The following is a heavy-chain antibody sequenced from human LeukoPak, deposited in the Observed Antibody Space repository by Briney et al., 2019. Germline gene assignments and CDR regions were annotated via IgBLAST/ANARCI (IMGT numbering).Heavy chain of an antibody. Sequence: ASVKVSCKASGYTFTGYYMHWVRQAPGQGLEWIGWINPNSGGTNYAQKFQGRVTMTRDTSISTAYMELSRLRSDDTAVYYCARDPSRVLRFLEWLSHYFDYWGQGTLVTVSS. D-gene: IGHD3-3*01. CDR1: GYTFTGYY. J-gene: IGHJ4*02. V-gene: IGHV1-2*02. CDR3: ARDPSRVLRFLEWLSHYFDY. CDR2: INPNSGGT.